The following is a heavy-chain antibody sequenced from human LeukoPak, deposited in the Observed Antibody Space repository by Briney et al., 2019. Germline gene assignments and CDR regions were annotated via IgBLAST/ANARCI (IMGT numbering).Heavy chain of an antibody. Sequence: GGSLRLSCAASGFTFSSYGMHWVRQAPGKGLEWVAVISYDGSNKYYADSVKGRFTISGDNSKNTLYLQMNSLRAEDTAVYYCAKDPYYYDSSGYYYGGGSFDYWGQGTLVIVSS. CDR3: AKDPYYYDSSGYYYGGGSFDY. CDR2: ISYDGSNK. D-gene: IGHD3-22*01. V-gene: IGHV3-30*18. CDR1: GFTFSSYG. J-gene: IGHJ4*02.